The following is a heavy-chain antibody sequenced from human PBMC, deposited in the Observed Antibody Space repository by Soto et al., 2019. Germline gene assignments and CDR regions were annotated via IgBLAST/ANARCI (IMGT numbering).Heavy chain of an antibody. Sequence: QVQLVQSGAEVKKPGASGKVSCKASGYTFTSYAMHWVRQAPAQRLEWMGWINDGNGNTKYSQKFQGRVTITRDTSARTAYMELSSLRSEDTAVYYCARSRNDYGDDAVTYWGQGTLVTVSS. CDR1: GYTFTSYA. CDR2: INDGNGNT. D-gene: IGHD4-17*01. V-gene: IGHV1-3*01. CDR3: ARSRNDYGDDAVTY. J-gene: IGHJ4*02.